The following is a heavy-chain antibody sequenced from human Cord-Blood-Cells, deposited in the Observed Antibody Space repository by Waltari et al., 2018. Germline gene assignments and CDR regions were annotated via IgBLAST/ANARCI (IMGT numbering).Heavy chain of an antibody. CDR3: TTEPSQANWGSRPGY. CDR1: GFTFSNAW. D-gene: IGHD7-27*01. J-gene: IGHJ4*02. Sequence: EVQLVESGGGLVKPGGSLRLSCAASGFTFSNAWMSWVRQAPGKGLEWVGRIKSKTDGGTTDYAAPVKGRFTISRDDSKNTLYLQMNSLKTDDTAVYYCTTEPSQANWGSRPGYWGQGTLVTVSS. V-gene: IGHV3-15*01. CDR2: IKSKTDGGTT.